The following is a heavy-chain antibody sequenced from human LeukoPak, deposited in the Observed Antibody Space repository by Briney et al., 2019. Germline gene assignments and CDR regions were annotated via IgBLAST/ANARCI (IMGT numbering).Heavy chain of an antibody. CDR1: GYTFTSYG. V-gene: IGHV1-18*01. Sequence: ASVKVSCKASGYTFTSYGISWVRQAPGQGLEWMGWISAYNGNTNYAQKLQGRVTMTRDTSISTAYMELSRLRSDDTAVYYCARDGPVAGTLDFDYWGQGTLVTVSS. D-gene: IGHD6-19*01. J-gene: IGHJ4*02. CDR2: ISAYNGNT. CDR3: ARDGPVAGTLDFDY.